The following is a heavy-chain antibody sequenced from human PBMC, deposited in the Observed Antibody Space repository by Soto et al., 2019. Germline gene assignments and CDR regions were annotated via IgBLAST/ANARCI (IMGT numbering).Heavy chain of an antibody. CDR1: GGSISSGGYY. CDR2: IYYSGST. V-gene: IGHV4-31*03. J-gene: IGHJ3*02. CDR3: ARDSKVRRTPDAFDI. Sequence: QVQLQESGPGLVKPSQTLSLTCTVSGGSISSGGYYWSWIRQHPGKGLEWIGYIYYSGSTYYNPSLKSRVTIAVDTSKNQFSLKLSSVTAADTAVYYCARDSKVRRTPDAFDIWGQGTMVTVSS.